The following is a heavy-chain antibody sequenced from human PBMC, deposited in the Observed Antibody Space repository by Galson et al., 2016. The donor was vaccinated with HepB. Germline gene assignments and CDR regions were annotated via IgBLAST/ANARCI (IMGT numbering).Heavy chain of an antibody. D-gene: IGHD3-9*01. Sequence: SETLSLTCTVSGVSIIAFDWSWIRHFPGKRLEWIGNIYNSGNTKFHPSLKSRVTMSLDTSKNQISLRLTSVTAADGALYYCARKQPDYDVLTGVRPLDGFDMWGQGTMVTVSS. J-gene: IGHJ3*02. CDR3: ARKQPDYDVLTGVRPLDGFDM. CDR2: IYNSGNT. V-gene: IGHV4-59*01. CDR1: GVSIIAFD.